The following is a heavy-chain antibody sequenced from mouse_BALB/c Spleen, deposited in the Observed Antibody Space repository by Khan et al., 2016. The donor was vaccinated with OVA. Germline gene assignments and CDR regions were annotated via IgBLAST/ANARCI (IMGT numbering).Heavy chain of an antibody. CDR2: IWSGGST. V-gene: IGHV2-2*02. CDR3: ARRGYYYGRGAWFPY. J-gene: IGHJ3*01. CDR1: GFSLPSYG. D-gene: IGHD1-1*01. Sequence: QVQLKQSGPGLVQPSQSLSITCTVSGFSLPSYGVHWVRQSPGKGLEWLGVIWSGGSTDYNAAFISRLSISKDNSKSQVFFKMNSLQANDTAIYYCARRGYYYGRGAWFPYWGQGTLVTVSA.